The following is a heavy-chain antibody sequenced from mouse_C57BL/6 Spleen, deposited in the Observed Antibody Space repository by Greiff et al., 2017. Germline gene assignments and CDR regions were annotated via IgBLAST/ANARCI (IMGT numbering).Heavy chain of an antibody. CDR2: ISGGGGNT. D-gene: IGHD2-3*01. Sequence: DVMLVESGGGLVKPGGSLKLSCAASGFTFSSYTMSWVRQTPEKRLEWVATISGGGGNTYYPDSVKGRFTISRDNAKNTLYLQMSSLRSEDTALYYCARRYDGYPFDYWGQGTTLTVSS. CDR3: ARRYDGYPFDY. J-gene: IGHJ2*01. CDR1: GFTFSSYT. V-gene: IGHV5-9*01.